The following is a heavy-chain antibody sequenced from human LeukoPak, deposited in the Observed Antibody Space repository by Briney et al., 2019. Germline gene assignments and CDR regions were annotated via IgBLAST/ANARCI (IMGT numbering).Heavy chain of an antibody. CDR1: GASISSYY. Sequence: PSETLSLTCTVSGASISSYYWGWIRQPPEKGLEWIGSIYYTGGTNYSPSLKSRVTISVDTSKNQFSLKLSSVTAADTAVYYCARHGGTRVTLVEVYYFDYWGQGTLVTVSS. CDR3: ARHGGTRVTLVEVYYFDY. V-gene: IGHV4-39*01. J-gene: IGHJ4*02. D-gene: IGHD4-11*01. CDR2: IYYTGGT.